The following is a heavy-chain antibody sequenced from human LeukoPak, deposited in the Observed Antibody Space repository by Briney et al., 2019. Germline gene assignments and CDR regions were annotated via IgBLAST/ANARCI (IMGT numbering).Heavy chain of an antibody. CDR3: AKNGDSRAYYFFYMDV. Sequence: GRSLRLSCAASGFTFDDYDMHWVRQAPGKGLEWVSGISWNGGGIGYADSVKGRFTISRDNAKNFLYLQMNSLRVEDSALYYCAKNGDSRAYYFFYMDVWGKGTTVTVSS. V-gene: IGHV3-9*01. J-gene: IGHJ6*03. D-gene: IGHD3-10*01. CDR1: GFTFDDYD. CDR2: ISWNGGGI.